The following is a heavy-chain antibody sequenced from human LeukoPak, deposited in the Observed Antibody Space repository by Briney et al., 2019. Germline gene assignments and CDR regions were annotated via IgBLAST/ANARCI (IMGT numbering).Heavy chain of an antibody. D-gene: IGHD3-10*01. CDR1: SGSFSGYY. V-gene: IGHV4-34*01. J-gene: IGHJ5*02. CDR2: INQSGST. CDR3: ARGPGSGSYFAWFDT. Sequence: PSETLSLTCAVYSGSFSGYYWNWIRQPPGKGLEWIGEINQSGSTKYNPSLESRVTISVDTSKNQFSLKLSSMTAADTAVYYCARGPGSGSYFAWFDTWDQGALVTVSS.